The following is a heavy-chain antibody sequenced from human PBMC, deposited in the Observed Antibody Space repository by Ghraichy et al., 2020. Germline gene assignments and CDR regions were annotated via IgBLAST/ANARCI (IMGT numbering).Heavy chain of an antibody. J-gene: IGHJ5*02. CDR3: ARGVYYDILTGYYDNWFDP. D-gene: IGHD3-9*01. CDR2: IYSSGST. CDR1: GGSISSYY. Sequence: SETLSLTCTVSGGSISSYYWSWIRQPAGKGLEWIGRIYSSGSTNYNPSLKSRVTMSVDSSKNQFSLKLSSVTPADTAVYYCARGVYYDILTGYYDNWFDPRGQGTLLTVSS. V-gene: IGHV4-4*07.